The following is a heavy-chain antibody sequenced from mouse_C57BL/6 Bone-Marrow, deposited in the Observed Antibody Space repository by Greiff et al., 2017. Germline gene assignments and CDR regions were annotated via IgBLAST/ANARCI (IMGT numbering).Heavy chain of an antibody. CDR1: GFTFSDYG. Sequence: EVKVEESGGGLVKPGGSLKLSCAASGFTFSDYGMHWVRQAPEKGLEWVAYISSGSSTIYYADTVKGRFTISRDNAKNTLFLQMTSLRSEDTAMYYCARGDGGEGFAYWGQGTLVTVSA. D-gene: IGHD3-3*01. V-gene: IGHV5-17*01. CDR3: ARGDGGEGFAY. J-gene: IGHJ3*01. CDR2: ISSGSSTI.